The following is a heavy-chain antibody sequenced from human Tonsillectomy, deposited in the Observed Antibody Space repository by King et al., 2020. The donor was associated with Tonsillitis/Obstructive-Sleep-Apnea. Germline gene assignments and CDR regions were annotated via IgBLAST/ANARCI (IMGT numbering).Heavy chain of an antibody. Sequence: VQLVESGGGVVQPGRSLRLSCAASGFTFSSYGMHWVRQAPGKGLEWVAVIWYDGSNKYYEDSVKGRFTISRDNSKNTLYLQMNSLRAEDTPVYYCARDSIVVVPEYYFGYWGQGTLVTVSS. CDR3: ARDSIVVVPEYYFGY. D-gene: IGHD2-2*01. CDR1: GFTFSSYG. CDR2: IWYDGSNK. J-gene: IGHJ4*02. V-gene: IGHV3-33*01.